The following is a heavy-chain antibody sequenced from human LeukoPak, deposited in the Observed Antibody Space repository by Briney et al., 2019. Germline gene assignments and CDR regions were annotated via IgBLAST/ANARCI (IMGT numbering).Heavy chain of an antibody. CDR2: INPDGSTT. D-gene: IGHD5-18*01. Sequence: GGSLRLSCAASGFSISTYWIHWVRQAPGKGLVWVSRINPDGSTTYYADSVKGRITISRDNSKNTLYLQMNSLRAEDTAVYYCAKVGGQLWFPGAYYYMDVWGKGTTVTISS. V-gene: IGHV3-74*01. CDR1: GFSISTYW. CDR3: AKVGGQLWFPGAYYYMDV. J-gene: IGHJ6*03.